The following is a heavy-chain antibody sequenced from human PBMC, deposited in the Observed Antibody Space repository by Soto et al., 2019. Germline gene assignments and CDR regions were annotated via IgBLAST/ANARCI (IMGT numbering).Heavy chain of an antibody. CDR2: MSWDGNNK. CDR3: ARGARLPYSSPLDFDY. Sequence: PGGSLRLSCAASGFSFSSYGMHWVRQAPGKGLEWVAIMSWDGNNKYYADSVRGRVTITRDTSASTAYMELSSLRSEDTAVYYCARGARLPYSSPLDFDYWGQGTLVTVSS. V-gene: IGHV3-30*03. J-gene: IGHJ4*02. D-gene: IGHD6-13*01. CDR1: GFSFSSYG.